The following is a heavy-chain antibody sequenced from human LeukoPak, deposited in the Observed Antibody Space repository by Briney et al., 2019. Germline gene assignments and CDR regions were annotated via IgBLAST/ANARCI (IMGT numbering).Heavy chain of an antibody. CDR3: AKDKIVGDGRWDFDH. J-gene: IGHJ5*02. D-gene: IGHD3-16*01. CDR2: IVGTSGNT. Sequence: GGSLRLSCAASGFTFSSYAMTWVRQAPGKGLEWVSGIVGTSGNTYYADSVKGRFTISRDISKSTLFLQMNSLRVEDTAQYYCAKDKIVGDGRWDFDHWGRGTLVTVSS. CDR1: GFTFSSYA. V-gene: IGHV3-23*01.